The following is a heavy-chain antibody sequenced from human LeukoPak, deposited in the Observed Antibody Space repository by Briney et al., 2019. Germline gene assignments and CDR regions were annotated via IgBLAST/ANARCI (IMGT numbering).Heavy chain of an antibody. D-gene: IGHD1-26*01. V-gene: IGHV4-34*08. Sequence: SETLSLTCAVYGETLNGHYWSWIRQSPGKGLEWIGEGSERGGTKFNPSLKSRVTISADTSKNQFSLKLSSVTAADTAVYHCAKNGQSGFSFDPWGRGTLVTVSS. CDR2: GSERGGT. CDR1: GETLNGHY. J-gene: IGHJ5*02. CDR3: AKNGQSGFSFDP.